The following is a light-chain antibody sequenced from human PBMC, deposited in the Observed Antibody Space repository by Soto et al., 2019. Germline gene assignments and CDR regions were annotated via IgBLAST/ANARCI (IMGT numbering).Light chain of an antibody. CDR2: QVS. J-gene: IGLJ1*01. V-gene: IGLV2-14*01. CDR3: SSYTSGNTLYV. CDR1: SSNVGFYNY. Sequence: SVLTQPASVSGSPGQSITISCTGTSSNVGFYNYVSWYQQHPGKAPKLMIYQVSNRPSGVSNRFSGSKSGNTASLTISGLEAEDEADYYCSSYTSGNTLYVFGTGTKV.